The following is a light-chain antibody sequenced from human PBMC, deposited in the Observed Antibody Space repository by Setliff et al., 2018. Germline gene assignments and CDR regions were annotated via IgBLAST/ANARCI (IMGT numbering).Light chain of an antibody. CDR3: CSYAGGTSPWV. J-gene: IGLJ3*02. Sequence: VLPQPASVSASPGQSITISCTGTSTDVGTFDLVSWYQQHPGKAPKLMIYEVSQRPSGVSNRFSGSKSGNTASLTISGLQAEDEADYYCCSYAGGTSPWVFGGGTKVTVL. V-gene: IGLV2-23*02. CDR2: EVS. CDR1: STDVGTFDL.